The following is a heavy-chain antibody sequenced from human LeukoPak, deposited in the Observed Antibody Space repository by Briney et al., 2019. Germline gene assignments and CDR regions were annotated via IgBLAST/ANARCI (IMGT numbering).Heavy chain of an antibody. CDR3: ARPESGTYVARAFDI. CDR2: IDYSGST. V-gene: IGHV4-59*08. J-gene: IGHJ3*02. Sequence: SETLSLTCTVSGGSISGLNWNWIRQPPGKGLEWIGYIDYSGSTNYSPSLKSRVTISVDTSKNQLSLKLSSVTAADTAVYYCARPESGTYVARAFDIWGQGTMVNVSS. D-gene: IGHD1-26*01. CDR1: GGSISGLN.